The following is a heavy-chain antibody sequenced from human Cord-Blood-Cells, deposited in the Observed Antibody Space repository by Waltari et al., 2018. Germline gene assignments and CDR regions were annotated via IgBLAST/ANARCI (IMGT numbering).Heavy chain of an antibody. CDR3: ARTRGYGSGSYYFDY. CDR2: INHSGST. Sequence: VQLQPWGAGLLKPSATLSLTCAVHGGAFTGYASSWPRPPPGKGLEWSGEINHSGSTNYNPSLKSRVTISVDTSKNQFSLKLSSVTAADTAVYYCARTRGYGSGSYYFDYWGQGTLVTVSS. V-gene: IGHV4-34*01. CDR1: GGAFTGYA. D-gene: IGHD3-10*01. J-gene: IGHJ4*02.